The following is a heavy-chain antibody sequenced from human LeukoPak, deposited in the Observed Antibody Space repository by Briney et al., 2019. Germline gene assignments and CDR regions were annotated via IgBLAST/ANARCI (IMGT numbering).Heavy chain of an antibody. CDR2: IYTSGST. CDR3: ARDQYYYDSSGYLTFDY. D-gene: IGHD3-22*01. CDR1: GGSISSGRYY. Sequence: SETLSLTCTVSGGSISSGRYYWNWIRQPAGKGLEWIGRIYTSGSTNYNPSLKSRVTMSVDTSKNQFSLKLSSVTAADTAVYYCARDQYYYDSSGYLTFDYWGQGTLVTVSS. J-gene: IGHJ4*02. V-gene: IGHV4-61*02.